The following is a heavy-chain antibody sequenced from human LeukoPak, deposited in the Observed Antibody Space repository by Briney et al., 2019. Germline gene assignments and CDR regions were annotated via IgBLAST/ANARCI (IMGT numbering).Heavy chain of an antibody. V-gene: IGHV4-38-2*02. CDR3: ARDSSPTIEGVRFLEWLFRFDP. D-gene: IGHD3-3*01. CDR2: IYHSGST. J-gene: IGHJ5*02. CDR1: GNSISSGYY. Sequence: SETLSLTCAVSGNSISSGYYWGWIRQPPGKALEWIGSIYHSGSTYYNPSLKSRVTISVDTSKNQFSLKLSSVTAADTAVYYCARDSSPTIEGVRFLEWLFRFDPWGQGTPVTVSS.